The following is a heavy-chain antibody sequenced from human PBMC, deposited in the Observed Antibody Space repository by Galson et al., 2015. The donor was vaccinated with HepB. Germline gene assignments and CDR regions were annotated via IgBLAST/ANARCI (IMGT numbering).Heavy chain of an antibody. V-gene: IGHV1-24*01. CDR2: FDPEDGAT. Sequence: SVKVSCKVSGYGLSELSIHWVRQPPGKGLEWVGGFDPEDGATLYAQKFQGRVTMTEDTSTDTAYMEVSSLRSEDTAVYYCATGYCSSTVCYNYYYMDVWGKGTTVTVSS. D-gene: IGHD2-2*02. J-gene: IGHJ6*03. CDR1: GYGLSELS. CDR3: ATGYCSSTVCYNYYYMDV.